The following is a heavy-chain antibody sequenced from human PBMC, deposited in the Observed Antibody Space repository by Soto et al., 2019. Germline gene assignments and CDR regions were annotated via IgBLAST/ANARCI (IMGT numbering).Heavy chain of an antibody. J-gene: IGHJ4*02. V-gene: IGHV4-61*08. CDR1: GGSIDSGDYY. D-gene: IGHD5-18*01. CDR3: AGDQGVYSYGLFAY. Sequence: SETLSLTCTVSGGSIDSGDYYWSWIRQPPGKGLEWIGYIYHSGSTNYNPSLKSRVSISVDTSKNQFSLNLTSVTAADTAVYYCAGDQGVYSYGLFAYWGQGTRVTVSS. CDR2: IYHSGST.